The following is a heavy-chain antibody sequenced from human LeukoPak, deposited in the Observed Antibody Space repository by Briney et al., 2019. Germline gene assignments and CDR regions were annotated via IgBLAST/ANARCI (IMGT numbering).Heavy chain of an antibody. V-gene: IGHV3-48*01. Sequence: GGSLRLSCAASGFTFNTYTMNWVRQAPGKGLEWVSYISGSSGIIDYADSVRGRFTISRDNAKNSLYLQMNSLRAEDTALYYCAKGGVWGQGIAVTVSS. CDR2: ISGSSGII. J-gene: IGHJ6*02. CDR3: AKGGV. CDR1: GFTFNTYT.